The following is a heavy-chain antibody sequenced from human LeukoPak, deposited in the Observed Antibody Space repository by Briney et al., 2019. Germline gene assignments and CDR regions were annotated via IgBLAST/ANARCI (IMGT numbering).Heavy chain of an antibody. V-gene: IGHV4-34*01. Sequence: PSETLPLTCAVYGGSFSGYYWSWIRQPPGKGLEWIGEINHSGSTNYNPSLKGRVTISVDTSKNQFSLKLSSVTAADTAVYYCARSSGWYLKATSFDYWGQGTLVTVSS. CDR1: GGSFSGYY. J-gene: IGHJ4*02. CDR3: ARSSGWYLKATSFDY. D-gene: IGHD6-19*01. CDR2: INHSGST.